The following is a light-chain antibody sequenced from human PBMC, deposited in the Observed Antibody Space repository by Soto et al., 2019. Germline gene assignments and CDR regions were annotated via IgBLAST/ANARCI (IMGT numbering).Light chain of an antibody. Sequence: IVLTQSPATLSFSQGERATLSCKASQGISSYLAWYQQKPGRAPSLLIYDASSRASGIPYRFRGSGSGTEFTLTIGSLQSEDFAVYYCQQYNSWPPPFGQGTKVDIK. V-gene: IGKV3D-15*01. CDR1: QGISSY. CDR3: QQYNSWPPP. CDR2: DAS. J-gene: IGKJ1*01.